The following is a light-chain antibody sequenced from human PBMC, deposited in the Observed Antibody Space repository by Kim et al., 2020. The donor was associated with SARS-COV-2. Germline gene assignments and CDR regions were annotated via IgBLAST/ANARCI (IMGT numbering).Light chain of an antibody. Sequence: SVPPGQRATLSCRASQSIASNLAWYQQKPGQAPRLLISAASTRATGLPARFSGSGSGTEFTLTISSLQSEDSAVYYCQQYNNWPYTFGQGTKLEI. V-gene: IGKV3-15*01. J-gene: IGKJ2*01. CDR3: QQYNNWPYT. CDR2: AAS. CDR1: QSIASN.